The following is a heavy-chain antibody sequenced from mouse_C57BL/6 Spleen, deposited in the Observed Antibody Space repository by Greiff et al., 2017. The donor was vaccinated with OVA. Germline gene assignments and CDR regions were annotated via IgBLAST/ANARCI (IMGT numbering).Heavy chain of an antibody. CDR2: IDPSDSYT. CDR1: GYTFTSYW. J-gene: IGHJ3*01. Sequence: VQLQQPGAELVKPGASVKLSCKASGYTFTSYWMQWVKQRPGQGLEWIGEIDPSDSYTNYNQKFKGKATLTVDTSSSTAYMQLSSLTSEDSAVYYCAREGQATGFAYWGQGTLVTVSA. CDR3: AREGQATGFAY. V-gene: IGHV1-50*01. D-gene: IGHD3-2*02.